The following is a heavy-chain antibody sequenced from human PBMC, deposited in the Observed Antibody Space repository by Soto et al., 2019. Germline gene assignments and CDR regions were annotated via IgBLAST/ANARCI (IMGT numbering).Heavy chain of an antibody. Sequence: QVQLQESGPGLVKPSQTLSLTCTVSGGSISRGGYYWTWTRQHTGKGLEWVGYIYYTGSTYYNPSLMSRVSISVDTCKNQLSLRLSSVTAADTAVYYCARARGGDYVDYWGQGTLVTVSS. CDR3: ARARGGDYVDY. V-gene: IGHV4-31*03. J-gene: IGHJ4*02. CDR2: IYYTGST. D-gene: IGHD3-16*01. CDR1: GGSISRGGYY.